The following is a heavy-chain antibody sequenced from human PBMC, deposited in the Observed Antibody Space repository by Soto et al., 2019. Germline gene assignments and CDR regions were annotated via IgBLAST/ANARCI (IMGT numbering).Heavy chain of an antibody. V-gene: IGHV3-33*01. D-gene: IGHD1-26*01. Sequence: GSLRLSCAASGFTFSSYGMHWVRQAPGKGLEWVAVIWYDGSNKYYADSVKGRFTISRDNSKNTLYLQMNSLRAEDTAVYYCARDRIVGATAFDYWGQGTLVTVSS. CDR3: ARDRIVGATAFDY. J-gene: IGHJ4*02. CDR1: GFTFSSYG. CDR2: IWYDGSNK.